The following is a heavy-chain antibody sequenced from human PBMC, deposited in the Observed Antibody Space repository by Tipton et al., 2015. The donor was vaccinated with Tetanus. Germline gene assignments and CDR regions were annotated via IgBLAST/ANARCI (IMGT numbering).Heavy chain of an antibody. D-gene: IGHD3-10*01. CDR1: GGSISTYH. J-gene: IGHJ4*02. CDR3: ARGARGCAYG. V-gene: IGHV4-59*12. Sequence: TLSLTCTVSGGSISTYHWNWIRQSPGKGLEWIGYIDYFGTTKYNPSLKSRVAMSVDTSKNQLSLKLSSVTSADTAVYYCARGARGCAYGWGQGALVAVSS. CDR2: IDYFGTT.